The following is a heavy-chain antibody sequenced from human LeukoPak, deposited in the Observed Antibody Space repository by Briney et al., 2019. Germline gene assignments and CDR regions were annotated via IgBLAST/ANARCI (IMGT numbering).Heavy chain of an antibody. CDR2: INHSGST. V-gene: IGHV4-34*01. Sequence: PSETLSLTCAVYGGSFSGYYWSWIRQPPGKGLEWIGEINHSGSTNYNPPLKSRVTISVDTSKNQFSLKLSSVTAADTAVYYCARGLEVYYYGMDVWGQGTTVTVSS. J-gene: IGHJ6*02. CDR1: GGSFSGYY. CDR3: ARGLEVYYYGMDV.